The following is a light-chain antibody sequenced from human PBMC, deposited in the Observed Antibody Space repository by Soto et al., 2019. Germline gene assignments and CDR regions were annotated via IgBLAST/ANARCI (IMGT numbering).Light chain of an antibody. CDR2: NND. V-gene: IGLV1-44*01. CDR1: RSNIGTFT. Sequence: QSVLTQPPSASGTPGQRVTISCSGSRSNIGTFTVNWYQQLPGTAPNLLIYNNDQRPSGVPDRFSGSKSGTSASLAISGLQSKDEAAYYCAAWDDSLNGAVFGVGTKLTVL. CDR3: AAWDDSLNGAV. J-gene: IGLJ2*01.